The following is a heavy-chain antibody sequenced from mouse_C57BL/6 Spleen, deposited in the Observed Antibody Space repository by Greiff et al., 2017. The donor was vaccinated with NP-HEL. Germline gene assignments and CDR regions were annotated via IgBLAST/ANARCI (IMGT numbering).Heavy chain of an antibody. V-gene: IGHV1-7*01. Sequence: QVQLQQSGAELAKPGASVKLSCKASGYTFTSYWMHWVKQRPGQGLEWIGYINPSSGYTKYNQKFKDKATLTADKSSSTAYMQLSSLTYEDSAVYYCARGGTITTVVAPYYYAMDYWGQGTSVTVSS. CDR1: GYTFTSYW. CDR2: INPSSGYT. D-gene: IGHD1-1*01. CDR3: ARGGTITTVVAPYYYAMDY. J-gene: IGHJ4*01.